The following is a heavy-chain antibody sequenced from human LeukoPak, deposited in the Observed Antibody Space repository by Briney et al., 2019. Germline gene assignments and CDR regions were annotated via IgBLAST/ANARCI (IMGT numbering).Heavy chain of an antibody. J-gene: IGHJ4*02. CDR2: VWYDGNKK. D-gene: IGHD6-19*01. CDR1: GFTFSNFG. V-gene: IGHV3-33*01. Sequence: GGSLRLSCVASGFTFSNFGMHWVRQAPGRGVEWVAVVWYDGNKKYYADSVKGRFTISRDNSKSTLYLQMNSLRVEDTAVYYCARGPPGSGLDYWGQGTLVTVSS. CDR3: ARGPPGSGLDY.